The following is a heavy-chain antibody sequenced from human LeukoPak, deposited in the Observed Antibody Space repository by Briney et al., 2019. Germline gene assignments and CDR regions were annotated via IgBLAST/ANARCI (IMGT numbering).Heavy chain of an antibody. CDR1: GFTFSNYA. D-gene: IGHD3-10*01. CDR3: AKDQDYLGSGIPDY. J-gene: IGHJ4*02. CDR2: ISGNGGTT. V-gene: IGHV3-23*01. Sequence: GGSLRLSCAACGFTFSNYAMHWVRQAPGKGLEWVSSISGNGGTTYYADSVKGQFSISRDTSKNTLSLQMSGLRAEDTTVYYCAKDQDYLGSGIPDYWGQGTLVTVSS.